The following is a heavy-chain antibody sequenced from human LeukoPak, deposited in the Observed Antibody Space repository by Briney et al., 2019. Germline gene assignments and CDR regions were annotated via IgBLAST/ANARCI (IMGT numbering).Heavy chain of an antibody. CDR1: GGTFSSYA. CDR2: INPNSGGT. Sequence: ASVKVSCKASGGTFSSYAVSWVRQAPGQGLEWMGWINPNSGGTNYAQKFQGRVTMTRDTSISTAYMELSRLRSDDTAVYYCARDKQWLVVGNWFDPWGQGTLVTVSS. J-gene: IGHJ5*02. V-gene: IGHV1-2*02. D-gene: IGHD6-19*01. CDR3: ARDKQWLVVGNWFDP.